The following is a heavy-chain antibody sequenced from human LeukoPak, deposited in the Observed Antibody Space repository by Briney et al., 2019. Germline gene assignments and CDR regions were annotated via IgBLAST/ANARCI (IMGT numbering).Heavy chain of an antibody. CDR2: INPSGST. J-gene: IGHJ6*03. D-gene: IGHD3-22*01. V-gene: IGHV4-34*01. CDR3: AGGLHDITMIVVVMTSVSYYLDV. Sequence: SETLSLTCAVYGGSFSGYHWTWIRQSPGKGLEWIGEINPSGSTYYNPSLTRQRTISVDTSKNQFSLKLRSVTAADTAVYYCAGGLHDITMIVVVMTSVSYYLDVWGKGTTVTVS. CDR1: GGSFSGYH.